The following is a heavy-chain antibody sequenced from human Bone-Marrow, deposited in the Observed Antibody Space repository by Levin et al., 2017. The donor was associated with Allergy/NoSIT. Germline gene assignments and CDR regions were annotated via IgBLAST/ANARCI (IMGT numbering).Heavy chain of an antibody. V-gene: IGHV3-7*04. CDR1: GFSFSTSW. J-gene: IGHJ3*02. Sequence: GGSLRLSCAASGFSFSTSWMTWVRQAPGKGLEFVANINQDGSVKSYVDSVKGRFTISRDNAKSSLFLQINSLRAEDTSLYYCARDPLFSAFDIWGHGTMVTVSS. CDR3: ARDPLFSAFDI. CDR2: INQDGSVK.